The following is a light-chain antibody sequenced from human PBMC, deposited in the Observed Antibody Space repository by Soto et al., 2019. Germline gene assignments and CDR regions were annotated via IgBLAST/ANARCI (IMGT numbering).Light chain of an antibody. V-gene: IGKV3-15*01. CDR2: GAS. CDR1: QSVSSN. CDR3: QQYRT. J-gene: IGKJ1*01. Sequence: EIVLTQSPVTLSVSPGEKATLSCRASQSVSSNLAWYQQKPGQAPRLLIYGASTRANGVPARFSGGGSGTEFTLTISNLQSEDFALYYYQQYRTFGQGTKVEIK.